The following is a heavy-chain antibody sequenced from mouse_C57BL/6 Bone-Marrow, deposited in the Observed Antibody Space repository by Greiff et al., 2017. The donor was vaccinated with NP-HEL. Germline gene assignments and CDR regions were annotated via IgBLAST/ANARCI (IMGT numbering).Heavy chain of an antibody. Sequence: EVQGVESGGGLVKPGGSLKLSCAASGFTFSDYGMHWVRQAPEKGLEWVAYISSGSSTIYYADTVKGRFTISIDNAKNTLFLQMTSLRSEDTAMYYCARYGSSSYWYFDVWGTGTTVTVSS. V-gene: IGHV5-17*01. CDR2: ISSGSSTI. D-gene: IGHD1-1*01. CDR1: GFTFSDYG. J-gene: IGHJ1*03. CDR3: ARYGSSSYWYFDV.